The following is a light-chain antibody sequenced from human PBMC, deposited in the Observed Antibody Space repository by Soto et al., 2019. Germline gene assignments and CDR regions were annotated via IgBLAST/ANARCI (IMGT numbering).Light chain of an antibody. J-gene: IGLJ1*01. Sequence: QSVLTQPPSASGSPGQSVTISCTGTSSDVGGYNYVSWYQQHPGKAPKLLIYEVTKRPSGVPDRLSGSKSGNTASLTVSGLQADDEAEYYCCSNAGSHYYVFGTGTKVTVL. CDR2: EVT. V-gene: IGLV2-8*01. CDR1: SSDVGGYNY. CDR3: CSNAGSHYYV.